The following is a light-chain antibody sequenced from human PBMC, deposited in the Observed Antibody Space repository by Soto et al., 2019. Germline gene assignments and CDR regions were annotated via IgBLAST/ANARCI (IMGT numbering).Light chain of an antibody. Sequence: QSALTQPASVSGSPGQSITISCPGPSSEVVGYNYVSWYQQHPGNAPKFMIYDVSNRPSGVSNRFSGSKSGNTASLTISGLQAEDEADYYCCSYTTSNTRQIVFGTGTKVTVL. J-gene: IGLJ1*01. CDR2: DVS. V-gene: IGLV2-14*01. CDR3: CSYTTSNTRQIV. CDR1: SSEVVGYNY.